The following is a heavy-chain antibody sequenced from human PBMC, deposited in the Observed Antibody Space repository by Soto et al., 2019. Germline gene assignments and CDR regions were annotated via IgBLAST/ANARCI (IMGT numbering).Heavy chain of an antibody. Sequence: PGGSLRLSCAASGFTVSSNYMSWVRQAPGKGLEWVSVIYSGGSTYYADSVKGRFTISRHNSKNTLYLQMNSLRAEDTAVYYCARDETIFGEAYFDYWGQGTRVTVSS. V-gene: IGHV3-53*01. CDR3: ARDETIFGEAYFDY. CDR1: GFTVSSNY. CDR2: IYSGGST. D-gene: IGHD3-3*01. J-gene: IGHJ4*02.